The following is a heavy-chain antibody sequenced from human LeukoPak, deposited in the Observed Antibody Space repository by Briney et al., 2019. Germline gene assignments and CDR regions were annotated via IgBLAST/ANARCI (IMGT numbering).Heavy chain of an antibody. Sequence: SETLSLTCAVYGGSFSGHYWSWIRQPPGKGLEWIGEINHSGSTNYNPSLKSRVTISVDTSKNQFSLKLSSVTAADTAVYYCARGSPSRYCSGGSCYSYAFDIWGQGTMVTVSS. CDR3: ARGSPSRYCSGGSCYSYAFDI. D-gene: IGHD2-15*01. CDR1: GGSFSGHY. J-gene: IGHJ3*02. V-gene: IGHV4-34*01. CDR2: INHSGST.